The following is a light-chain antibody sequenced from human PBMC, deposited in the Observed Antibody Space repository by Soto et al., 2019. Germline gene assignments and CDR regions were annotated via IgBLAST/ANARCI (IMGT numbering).Light chain of an antibody. CDR2: DVS. V-gene: IGLV2-23*02. Sequence: QSALTQPASVSVSPGQSITISCTGTDSDVGKYKFVSWYQQRPGKAPRLMIYDVSKRPSDISHRFSASKSGNTASLTISGLQAEDEADYYCCSYAGSRHWLFGGGTQLTVL. CDR3: CSYAGSRHWL. J-gene: IGLJ3*02. CDR1: DSDVGKYKF.